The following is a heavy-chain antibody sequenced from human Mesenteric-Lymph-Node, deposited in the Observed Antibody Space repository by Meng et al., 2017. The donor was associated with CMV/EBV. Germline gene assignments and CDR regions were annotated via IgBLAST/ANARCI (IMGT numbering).Heavy chain of an antibody. CDR1: GFTFNDYY. CDR2: ISIVGTLIGSTI. J-gene: IGHJ4*02. D-gene: IGHD6-19*01. V-gene: IGHV3-11*04. Sequence: GGSLRLSCAASGFTFNDYYMTWIRQAPGKGLEWVSYISIVGTLIGSTIYYADSVKGRFTISRDNAKNSLFLQMNSLGAEDTAVYYCVRDDNSGSFPLPFQYWGRGVLVTVSS. CDR3: VRDDNSGSFPLPFQY.